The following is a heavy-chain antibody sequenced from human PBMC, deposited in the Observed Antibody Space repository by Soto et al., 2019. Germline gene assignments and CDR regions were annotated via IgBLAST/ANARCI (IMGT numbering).Heavy chain of an antibody. CDR2: ISGSGGST. D-gene: IGHD6-19*01. CDR3: AKVPTTFRSSGLYFDY. CDR1: GFTFSSYA. V-gene: IGHV3-23*01. J-gene: IGHJ4*02. Sequence: EVQLLESGGGLVQPGGSLRLSCAASGFTFSSYAMSWVRQAPGKGLEWVSAISGSGGSTYYADSVKGRFTISRDNSKNTLDLQMNSLRAEDTAVYYCAKVPTTFRSSGLYFDYWGQGALVTVSS.